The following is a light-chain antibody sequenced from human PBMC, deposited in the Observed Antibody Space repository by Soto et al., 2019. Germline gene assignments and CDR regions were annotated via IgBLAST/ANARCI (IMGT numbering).Light chain of an antibody. J-gene: IGLJ2*01. CDR3: SSYGGSNTEV. CDR1: SSDVGGYNY. V-gene: IGLV2-8*01. CDR2: EIS. Sequence: QSVLTQPPSASGSPGQSVTISCAGSSSDVGGYNYVSWYQQHPGKAPKLMIYEISKRPSGVPDRLSGSKSGNTASLTVSGLDAEDEAYHCSSYGGSNTEVFGGGTKLTVL.